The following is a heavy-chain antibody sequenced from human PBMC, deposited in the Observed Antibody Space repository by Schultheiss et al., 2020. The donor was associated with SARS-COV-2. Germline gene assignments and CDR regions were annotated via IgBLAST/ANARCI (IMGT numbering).Heavy chain of an antibody. Sequence: SETLSLTCAVSGYSISSGYYWGWIRQPPGKGLEWIGIVSHSGSSFYSPSLQSRVTISIDTSNNQFSLQLNSVTPEDTAIYYCARGAGAVDYWGQGTLVTVSS. D-gene: IGHD1-26*01. CDR2: VSHSGSS. CDR3: ARGAGAVDY. V-gene: IGHV4-38-2*01. J-gene: IGHJ4*02. CDR1: GYSISSGYY.